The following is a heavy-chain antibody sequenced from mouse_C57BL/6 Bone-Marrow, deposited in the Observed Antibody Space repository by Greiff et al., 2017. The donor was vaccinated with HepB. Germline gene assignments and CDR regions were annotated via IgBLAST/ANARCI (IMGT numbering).Heavy chain of an antibody. V-gene: IGHV3-6*01. CDR3: ARGGYYYGSSYYFDY. CDR1: GYSITSGYY. D-gene: IGHD1-1*01. Sequence: EVQVVESGPGLVKPSQSLSLTCSVPGYSITSGYYWNWIRQFPGNKLEWMGYISYDGSNNYNPSLKNRISITRDTSKNQFFLKLNSVTTEDTATYYWARGGYYYGSSYYFDYWGQGTTLTVSS. CDR2: ISYDGSN. J-gene: IGHJ2*01.